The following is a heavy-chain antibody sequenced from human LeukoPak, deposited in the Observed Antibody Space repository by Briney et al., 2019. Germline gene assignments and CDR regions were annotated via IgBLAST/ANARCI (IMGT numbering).Heavy chain of an antibody. CDR3: ARDLIDYYHGMDV. Sequence: SETLSLTCTVSGGSISSYYWSWIRQPPGKGLEWIGYIYYSGSTNYNPSLKSRVTISVDTSKNQFSLKLSSVTAADTAVYYCARDLIDYYHGMDVWGQGTTVTVSS. V-gene: IGHV4-59*01. CDR1: GGSISSYY. J-gene: IGHJ6*02. CDR2: IYYSGST. D-gene: IGHD3-22*01.